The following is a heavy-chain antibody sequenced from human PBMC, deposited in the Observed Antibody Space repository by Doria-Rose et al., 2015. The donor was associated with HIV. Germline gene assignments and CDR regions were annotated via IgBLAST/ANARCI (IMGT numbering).Heavy chain of an antibody. J-gene: IGHJ4*02. Sequence: QITLKESGPVLVKPTETLTLTCTVSGVSLSSPGMGVSWIRQPPGKALEWLANIISDDERSYKTSLKSRLTISRGTSKSQVVITMTDMDPVDTATYYCARIKSSRWYHKYYFDFWGQGTLVIVSA. CDR2: IISDDER. CDR1: GVSLSSPGMG. D-gene: IGHD6-13*01. CDR3: ARIKSSRWYHKYYFDF. V-gene: IGHV2-26*01.